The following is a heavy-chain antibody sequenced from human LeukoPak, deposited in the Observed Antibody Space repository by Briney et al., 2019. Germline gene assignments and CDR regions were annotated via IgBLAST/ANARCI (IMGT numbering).Heavy chain of an antibody. J-gene: IGHJ4*02. CDR3: ARGIDY. CDR2: IYSGGYT. V-gene: IGHV3-66*02. Sequence: GGPLRLSCKVSGFTVSSNYMSWVRQAPGKGLEWVSIIYSGGYTHYADSVKGRFAISRDSPKNTLYLQMNSLRAEDTAVYYCARGIDYWGQGTLVTVSS. CDR1: GFTVSSNY.